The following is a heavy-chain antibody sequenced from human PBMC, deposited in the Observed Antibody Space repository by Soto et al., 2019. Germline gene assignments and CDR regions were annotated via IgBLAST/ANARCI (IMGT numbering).Heavy chain of an antibody. V-gene: IGHV4-39*01. J-gene: IGHJ5*02. CDR2: IYYSGST. CDR1: GGSISSSSYY. D-gene: IGHD1-26*01. Sequence: QLQLQESGPGLVKPSETLSLTCTVSGGSISSSSYYWGWIRQPPGKGLEWIGSIYYSGSTYYNPSLKSRVTISVDTSKNQFSLKLSSVTAADTAVYYCARQFARSYVDPWGQGTLVTVSS. CDR3: ARQFARSYVDP.